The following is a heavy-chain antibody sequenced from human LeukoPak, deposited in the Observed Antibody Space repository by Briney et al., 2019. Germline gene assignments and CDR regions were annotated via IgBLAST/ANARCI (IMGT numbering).Heavy chain of an antibody. CDR1: GGCISSYY. D-gene: IGHD4-17*01. J-gene: IGHJ4*02. CDR2: IYYSGTT. Sequence: PSETLSLTCTVSGGCISSYYWSWIRQPPGKGLECIGYIYYSGTTNYNPSLKSRVTISVDTSKNQFSLKLRSVTAADTAVYYCARGGDYLFDYWGQGTLVTVSS. CDR3: ARGGDYLFDY. V-gene: IGHV4-59*01.